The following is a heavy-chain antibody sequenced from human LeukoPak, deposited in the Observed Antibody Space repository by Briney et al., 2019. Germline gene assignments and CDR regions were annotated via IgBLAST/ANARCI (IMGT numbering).Heavy chain of an antibody. CDR2: IYYSGSA. V-gene: IGHV4-31*03. J-gene: IGHJ6*02. CDR3: ARVALVGATTRYYYYGMDV. D-gene: IGHD1-26*01. Sequence: SETLSLTCTVSGGSISSGGYYWSWIRQHPGKGLEWIGYIYYSGSAYYNPSLKSRVTISVDTSKNQFSLKLSSVTAADTAVYYCARVALVGATTRYYYYGMDVWGQGTTVIVSS. CDR1: GGSISSGGYY.